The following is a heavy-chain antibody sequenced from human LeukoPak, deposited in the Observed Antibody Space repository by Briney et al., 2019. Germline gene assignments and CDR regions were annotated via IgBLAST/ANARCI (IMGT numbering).Heavy chain of an antibody. CDR3: ARDRGDGYNGFDY. CDR1: GGSISSYY. V-gene: IGHV4-59*01. CDR2: IYCSVST. D-gene: IGHD5-24*01. J-gene: IGHJ4*02. Sequence: SETLSLTCTVSGGSISSYYWSWIRQPPGEGLEWIGYIYCSVSTNYNPSLKSRVTISVDTSKNQFSLKLSSVTAADTAVYYCARDRGDGYNGFDYWGQGTLVTVSS.